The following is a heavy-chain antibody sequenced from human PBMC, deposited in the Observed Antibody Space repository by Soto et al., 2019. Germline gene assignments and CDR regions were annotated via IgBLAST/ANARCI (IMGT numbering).Heavy chain of an antibody. J-gene: IGHJ4*02. V-gene: IGHV3-23*01. D-gene: IGHD2-15*01. CDR2: FSSGGGT. Sequence: EVQLLESGGGLLQPGGSLRLSCTASGFTFSNYAMSWVRQAPGKGLEWVSTFSSGGGTYYADSVKGRFTISRDNSKNTLSLQMNSRRAEDTAVYYCTKANRYCSGANCFTFDYWGLGTLVTVSS. CDR3: TKANRYCSGANCFTFDY. CDR1: GFTFSNYA.